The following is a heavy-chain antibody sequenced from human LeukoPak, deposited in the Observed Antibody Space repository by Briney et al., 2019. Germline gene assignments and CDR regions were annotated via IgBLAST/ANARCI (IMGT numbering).Heavy chain of an antibody. J-gene: IGHJ5*02. D-gene: IGHD4-11*01. CDR2: ISNYFGAT. CDR3: ARDSDYSGNGNGDWFDP. V-gene: IGHV1-18*04. CDR1: GFRFTSFG. Sequence: GASVNVSCKASGFRFTSFGVSWVRQAPGQGLEWMGWISNYFGATHYAEKFEDRVTMTIDTSTATAYMELRSLRYDDTAIYYCARDSDYSGNGNGDWFDPWGQGTVVTVSS.